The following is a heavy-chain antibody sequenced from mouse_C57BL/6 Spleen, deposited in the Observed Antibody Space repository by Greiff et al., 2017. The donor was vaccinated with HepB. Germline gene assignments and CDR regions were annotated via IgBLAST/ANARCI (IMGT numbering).Heavy chain of an antibody. CDR2: INPNNGGT. V-gene: IGHV1-53*01. J-gene: IGHJ4*01. D-gene: IGHD1-2*01. CDR3: DIDDHYDDAMDY. Sequence: VQLQQPGTELVKPGASVKLSCTASGYTFNSYCMHWVKQRPEQGLEWIGNINPNNGGTKYNEKFKSKATLTVDKSSNTAYMQLSSLTSEDSAVYYCDIDDHYDDAMDYWGQGTSVTVSS. CDR1: GYTFNSYC.